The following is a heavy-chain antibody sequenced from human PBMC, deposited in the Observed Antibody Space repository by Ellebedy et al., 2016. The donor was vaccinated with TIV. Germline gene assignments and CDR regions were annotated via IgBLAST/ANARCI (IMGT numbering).Heavy chain of an antibody. V-gene: IGHV5-51*01. CDR3: ARDSGLDY. CDR2: IYPGDSDT. CDR1: ANNFPNYW. Sequence: KVSCKGSANNFPNYWIGWVRQMPGKGLEWMGLIYPGDSDTRYSPSFQGQVTISADKSISTAYLQWSSLKASDTAMYYCARDSGLDYWGQGTLVTVSS. D-gene: IGHD1-14*01. J-gene: IGHJ4*02.